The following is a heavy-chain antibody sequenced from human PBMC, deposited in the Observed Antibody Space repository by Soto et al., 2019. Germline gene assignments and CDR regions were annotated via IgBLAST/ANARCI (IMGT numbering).Heavy chain of an antibody. V-gene: IGHV4-30-4*01. CDR3: ARDKITGLFDY. D-gene: IGHD2-8*02. CDR1: GGSISSGDYH. Sequence: PSETLSLTCTVSGGSISSGDYHWSWIRQPPGKGLEWIGDINYSGSTNYNPSLKSRVTISVDTSKNQFSLKLTSVTAADTAVYYCARDKITGLFDYWGQGTLVTVSS. J-gene: IGHJ4*02. CDR2: INYSGST.